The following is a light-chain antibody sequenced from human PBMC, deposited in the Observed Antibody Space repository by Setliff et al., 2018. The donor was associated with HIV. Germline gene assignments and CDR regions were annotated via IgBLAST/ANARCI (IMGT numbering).Light chain of an antibody. Sequence: QSVLAQPPSVSGSPGQSVTISCTGTSSDVGYYNRVSWYQQPPGTVPRLMIYEVSSRPSGVPDRFSGSKSGNTASLTISGLQAEDEADYYCASRTAGSTPYVFGTGTKVTVL. CDR2: EVS. CDR3: ASRTAGSTPYV. V-gene: IGLV2-18*02. CDR1: SSDVGYYNR. J-gene: IGLJ1*01.